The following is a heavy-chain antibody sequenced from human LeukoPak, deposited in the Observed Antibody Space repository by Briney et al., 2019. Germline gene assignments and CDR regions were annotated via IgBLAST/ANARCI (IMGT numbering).Heavy chain of an antibody. Sequence: XMSXVXQAXXXXLXWVANIHQDGIEKYYVDSVKGRFTISRDNAKNSLYLQMNSLRAEDTAVYYCAREDDYYYGMDVWGQGTTVTVSS. CDR3: AREDDYYYGMDV. CDR1: X. V-gene: IGHV3-7*03. CDR2: IHQDGIEK. J-gene: IGHJ6*02.